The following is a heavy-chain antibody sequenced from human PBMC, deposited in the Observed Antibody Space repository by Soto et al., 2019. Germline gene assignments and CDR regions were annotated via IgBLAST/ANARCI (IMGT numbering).Heavy chain of an antibody. V-gene: IGHV4-34*01. D-gene: IGHD2-2*02. CDR3: ARGWIVLIPAAIDYGMDV. CDR1: RGTLSGYY. Sequence: PSETLSLTCSVYRGTLSGYYLCCIGQPPGRGLEWIGEVNHRGSTNYNPSLKSRVTISVDTSKNQFSLKLSSVTAADTAVYYCARGWIVLIPAAIDYGMDVWGQGTTVT. J-gene: IGHJ6*02. CDR2: VNHRGST.